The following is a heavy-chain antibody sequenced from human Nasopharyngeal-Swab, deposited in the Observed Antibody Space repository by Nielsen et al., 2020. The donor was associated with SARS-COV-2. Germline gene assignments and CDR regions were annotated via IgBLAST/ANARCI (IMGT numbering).Heavy chain of an antibody. CDR2: ISGSGGST. CDR3: AKVRGVIPVDV. D-gene: IGHD3-10*01. CDR1: GFTFSRFG. V-gene: IGHV3-23*01. Sequence: GGSLRLSCAASGFTFSRFGMGWVRQAPGKGLEWVSAISGSGGSTYYADSVKGRFTISRDNSKNTLYLQMNSLRAEDTAVYYCAKVRGVIPVDVWGQGTTVTVSS. J-gene: IGHJ6*02.